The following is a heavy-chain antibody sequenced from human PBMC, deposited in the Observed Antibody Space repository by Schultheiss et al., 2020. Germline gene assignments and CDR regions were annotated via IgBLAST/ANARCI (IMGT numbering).Heavy chain of an antibody. CDR3: AKLLARAGYSAGYGMDV. Sequence: GGSLRLSCAASGFTFSSYVMHWVRQAPGKGLEWVAVISYDGSNKYYADSVKGRFTISRDNAKNSLYLQMNSLRAEDTAVYYCAKLLARAGYSAGYGMDVWGQGTTVTVSS. CDR1: GFTFSSYV. CDR2: ISYDGSNK. D-gene: IGHD3-22*01. V-gene: IGHV3-30*18. J-gene: IGHJ6*02.